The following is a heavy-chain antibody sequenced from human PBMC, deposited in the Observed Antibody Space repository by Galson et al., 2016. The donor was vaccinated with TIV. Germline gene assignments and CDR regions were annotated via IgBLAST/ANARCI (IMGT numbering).Heavy chain of an antibody. CDR3: ARPASVTPRLRYLDL. V-gene: IGHV3-30-3*01. CDR1: GFALSSFA. Sequence: SLRLSCAASGFALSSFAIHWVRQAPGKGLEWVALISSGGSNQYFADSVQGRFTISRDNSNNTLSLQMTNLRPEDTAVYYCARPASVTPRLRYLDLWGRCTPLIVS. J-gene: IGHJ2*01. D-gene: IGHD4-23*01. CDR2: ISSGGSNQ.